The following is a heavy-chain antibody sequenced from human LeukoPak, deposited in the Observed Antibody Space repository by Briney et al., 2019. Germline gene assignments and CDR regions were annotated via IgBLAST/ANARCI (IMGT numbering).Heavy chain of an antibody. Sequence: GGSLRLSCTASGFTFSSYAMSWVRQAPGKGLEWVSAISGSGGRTYYADSVKGRFTISRDNSKNTLYLQMNSLRAEDTAVYYCAKDRASPSYYYDSSGYYSSFDCWGQGTLVTVSS. CDR1: GFTFSSYA. D-gene: IGHD3-22*01. V-gene: IGHV3-23*01. CDR3: AKDRASPSYYYDSSGYYSSFDC. CDR2: ISGSGGRT. J-gene: IGHJ4*02.